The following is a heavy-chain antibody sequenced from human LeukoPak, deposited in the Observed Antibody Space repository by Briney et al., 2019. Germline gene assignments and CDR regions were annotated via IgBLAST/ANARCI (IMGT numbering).Heavy chain of an antibody. CDR3: ARVPVNIWENWFDP. D-gene: IGHD1-26*01. CDR1: GYSISSGYY. V-gene: IGHV4-38-2*02. Sequence: PSETLSLTCTVSGYSISSGYYWGWIRQPPGKGLEWIGSIYQSGSTYYNPSLKSRVTISVDTSKNQFSLKLSSVTAADTAVYYCARVPVNIWENWFDPWGQGTLVTVSS. J-gene: IGHJ5*02. CDR2: IYQSGST.